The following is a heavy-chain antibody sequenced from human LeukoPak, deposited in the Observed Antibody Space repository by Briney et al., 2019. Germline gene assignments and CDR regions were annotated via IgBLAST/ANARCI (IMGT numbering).Heavy chain of an antibody. D-gene: IGHD3-3*01. CDR1: GGSISSYY. CDR2: IYYSGST. V-gene: IGHV4-59*01. Sequence: SETLSLTCTVSGGSISSYYWNWIRQPPGKGLEWIGYIYYSGSTNYNPSLKSRITMSVDTSKNQFSLKLSSVTAADTAVYYCSTLESAYSDYWGQGTQVTVSP. J-gene: IGHJ4*02. CDR3: STLESAYSDY.